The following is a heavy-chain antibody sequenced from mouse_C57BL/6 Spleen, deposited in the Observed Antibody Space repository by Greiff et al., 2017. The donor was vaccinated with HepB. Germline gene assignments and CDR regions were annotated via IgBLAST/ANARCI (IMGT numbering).Heavy chain of an antibody. Sequence: EVKLMESGGDLVKPGGSLKLSCAASGFTFSSYGMSWVRQTPDKRLEWVATISSGGSYTYYPDSVKGRFTISRDNAKNTLYLQMSSLKSEDTAMYYCARHLLSYFDYWGQGTTLTVSS. CDR1: GFTFSSYG. D-gene: IGHD2-1*01. CDR2: ISSGGSYT. V-gene: IGHV5-6*01. CDR3: ARHLLSYFDY. J-gene: IGHJ2*01.